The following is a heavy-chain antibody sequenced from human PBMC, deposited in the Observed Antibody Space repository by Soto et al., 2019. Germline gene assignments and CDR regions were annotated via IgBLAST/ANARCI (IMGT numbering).Heavy chain of an antibody. J-gene: IGHJ5*02. Sequence: ASVKVSCKASGDTFTGYYMHWVRQAPGQGLEWMGWINPNSGGTNYAQKFQGWVTMTRDTSISTAYMELSRLRSEDTAVYYCATGYYDILTGYNWFDPWGQGTLVTVSS. CDR2: INPNSGGT. D-gene: IGHD3-9*01. CDR3: ATGYYDILTGYNWFDP. CDR1: GDTFTGYY. V-gene: IGHV1-2*04.